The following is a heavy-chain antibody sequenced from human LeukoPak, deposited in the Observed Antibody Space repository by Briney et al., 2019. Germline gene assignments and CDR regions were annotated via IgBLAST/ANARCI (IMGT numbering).Heavy chain of an antibody. CDR2: IYYTGST. J-gene: IGHJ4*02. CDR3: AKARDSNIWYPFDY. CDR1: GGSISNNY. Sequence: PSESLSLTCTVSGGSISNNYWNWIRLPPGKGLEWIGYIYYTGSTHYNPSLKSRVTISLDTSKSQFSLKLTSVTAADTAVYYCAKARDSNIWYPFDYWGQGTLVTV. V-gene: IGHV4-59*01. D-gene: IGHD6-13*01.